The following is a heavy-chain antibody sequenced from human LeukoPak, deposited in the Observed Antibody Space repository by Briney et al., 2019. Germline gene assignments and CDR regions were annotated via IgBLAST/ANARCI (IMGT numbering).Heavy chain of an antibody. Sequence: GGSLRLSCAASGFTFSSYAMSWVRQAPGKGLEWVSAISGSGGSTYYADSVKGRFTISRDNSKNTLYLQMNSLRAEDTAVYYCANPKWAPNWFDPWGQGTLVTVSS. CDR2: ISGSGGST. V-gene: IGHV3-23*01. CDR3: ANPKWAPNWFDP. J-gene: IGHJ5*02. CDR1: GFTFSSYA. D-gene: IGHD2-8*01.